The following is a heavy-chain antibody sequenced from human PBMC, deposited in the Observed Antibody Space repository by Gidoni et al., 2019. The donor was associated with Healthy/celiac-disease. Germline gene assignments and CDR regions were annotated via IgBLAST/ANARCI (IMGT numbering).Heavy chain of an antibody. CDR2: ISWNSGSI. Sequence: EVQLVESGGGLVQPGRSLRLSCAASGFPFDDYAMHWVRQAPGKGLEWVSGISWNSGSIGYADSVKGRFTISRDNAKNSLYLQMNSLRAEDTALYYCAKGAEVAEYYYDSSGPGSYYFDYWGQGTLVTVSS. CDR3: AKGAEVAEYYYDSSGPGSYYFDY. CDR1: GFPFDDYA. D-gene: IGHD3-22*01. J-gene: IGHJ4*02. V-gene: IGHV3-9*01.